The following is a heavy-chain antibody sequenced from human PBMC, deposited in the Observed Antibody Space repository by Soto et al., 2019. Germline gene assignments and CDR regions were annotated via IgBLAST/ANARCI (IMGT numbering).Heavy chain of an antibody. D-gene: IGHD6-13*01. V-gene: IGHV3-49*04. CDR3: TRGRGTSGWYADY. Sequence: EVQLVESGGGMVQPGRSLRLSCSGSGFTFSEFAVTWVRQAPGKGLEWVGVIRSETYGGSTVLAASVKGRFAISRDDSKSFAYLQMNSLTTEDTAVYYCTRGRGTSGWYADYWGQGVLVTVSS. J-gene: IGHJ4*02. CDR2: IRSETYGGST. CDR1: GFTFSEFA.